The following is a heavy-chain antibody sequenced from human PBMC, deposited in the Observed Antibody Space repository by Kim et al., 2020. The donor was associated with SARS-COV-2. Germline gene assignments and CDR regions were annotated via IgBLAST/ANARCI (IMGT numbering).Heavy chain of an antibody. Sequence: YAQKFQGRVTITADESTSTAYMELSSLRSEDTAVYYCARSYGSGSYTFDYWGQGTLVTVSS. CDR3: ARSYGSGSYTFDY. D-gene: IGHD3-10*01. V-gene: IGHV1-69*01. J-gene: IGHJ4*02.